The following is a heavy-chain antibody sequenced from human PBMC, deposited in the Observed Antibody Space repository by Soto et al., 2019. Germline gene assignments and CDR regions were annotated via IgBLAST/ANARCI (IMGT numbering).Heavy chain of an antibody. J-gene: IGHJ6*02. D-gene: IGHD5-12*01. CDR1: GGSISSGDYY. V-gene: IGHV4-30-4*01. CDR3: ARAWLQLYYYGMDV. Sequence: PSATLSLTCTVSGGSISSGDYYWRWIRQPPGKGLEWIGYIYYSGSTYYNPSLKSRVTISVDTSKNQFSLKLSSVTAADTAVYYCARAWLQLYYYGMDVWGQGTTVTVSS. CDR2: IYYSGST.